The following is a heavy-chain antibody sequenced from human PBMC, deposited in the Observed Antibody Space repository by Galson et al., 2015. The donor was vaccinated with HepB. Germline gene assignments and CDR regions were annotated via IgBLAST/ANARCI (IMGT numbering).Heavy chain of an antibody. CDR2: ISSYNGHT. V-gene: IGHV1-18*01. D-gene: IGHD6-19*01. J-gene: IGHJ4*02. Sequence: SVKVSCKAYGYTFTSYGISWVRQAPGQGLQWMGWISSYNGHTNYPQHLQGRVTMTTDTSTSTAYMDLRSLRSDDTAVYYCARVYNSGWYGHFDYWGQGTLVTVS. CDR1: GYTFTSYG. CDR3: ARVYNSGWYGHFDY.